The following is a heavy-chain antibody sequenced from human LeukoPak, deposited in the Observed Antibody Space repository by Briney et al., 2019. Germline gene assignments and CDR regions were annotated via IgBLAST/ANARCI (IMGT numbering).Heavy chain of an antibody. CDR2: ISWDGGST. V-gene: IGHV3-43D*03. CDR1: GFTFDDYA. Sequence: GGSLRLSCAASGFTFDDYAMHWVRQAPGKGLEWVSLISWDGGSTYDADSVKGRLTISRDNSKNSLYLQMNSLRAEDTALYYCAKDPGSSGRYYYYMDVRGKGTTVTVSS. J-gene: IGHJ6*03. CDR3: AKDPGSSGRYYYYMDV. D-gene: IGHD3-22*01.